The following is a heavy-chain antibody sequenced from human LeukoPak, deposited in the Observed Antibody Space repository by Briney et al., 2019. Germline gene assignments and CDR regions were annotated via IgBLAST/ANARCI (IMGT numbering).Heavy chain of an antibody. CDR3: AKELYCGGDCYPPYYYYGMDV. CDR2: ISYDGSNK. CDR1: GFTFSSYG. J-gene: IGHJ6*02. Sequence: GGSLRLSCAASGFTFSSYGMHWVRQAPGKGLEWVAVISYDGSNKYYADSVKGRFTISRDNSKNTLYLQMNSLRAEDTAVYYCAKELYCGGDCYPPYYYYGMDVWGQGTTVTVSS. V-gene: IGHV3-30*18. D-gene: IGHD2-21*02.